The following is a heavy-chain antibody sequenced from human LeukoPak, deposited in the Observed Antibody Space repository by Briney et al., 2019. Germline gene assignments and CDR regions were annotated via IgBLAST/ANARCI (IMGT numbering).Heavy chain of an antibody. Sequence: GASVNVSCKASGYTFTSYGISWVRQAPGQGLEWMGWISAYNGNTNYAQKLQGRVTMTTDTSTSTAYMELRSLRSDDTAVYYCARFLYCSSTSCYFHFDYWGQGTLVTVSS. CDR2: ISAYNGNT. D-gene: IGHD2-2*01. V-gene: IGHV1-18*01. CDR1: GYTFTSYG. J-gene: IGHJ4*02. CDR3: ARFLYCSSTSCYFHFDY.